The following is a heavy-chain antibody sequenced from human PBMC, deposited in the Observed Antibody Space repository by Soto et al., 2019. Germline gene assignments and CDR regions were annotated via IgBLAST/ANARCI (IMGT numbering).Heavy chain of an antibody. V-gene: IGHV4-59*01. CDR3: ARVGPAYSGSYGFDWFDP. D-gene: IGHD1-26*01. CDR1: GGSISSYY. CDR2: IYYSGST. Sequence: PSETLSLTCPVSGGSISSYYWSWIRQPPGKGLEWIGYIYYSGSTNYNPSLTRRVTISVDTSKNQFSLKLSSVTAADTAVYYCARVGPAYSGSYGFDWFDPWGQGTLVTVSS. J-gene: IGHJ5*02.